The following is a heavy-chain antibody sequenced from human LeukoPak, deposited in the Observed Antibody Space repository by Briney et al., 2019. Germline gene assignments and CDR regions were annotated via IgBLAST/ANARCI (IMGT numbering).Heavy chain of an antibody. D-gene: IGHD1-26*01. V-gene: IGHV6-1*01. CDR1: GDSVSSNSAA. CDR3: ARAYSGRYGLGYYYMDV. CDR2: TYYRSKWYN. J-gene: IGHJ6*03. Sequence: SQTLSHTCAISGDSVSSNSAAWNWIRQSPSRGLEWLGRTYYRSKWYNDYAVSVKSRITINPDTSKNQFSLQLNSVTPEDTAVYYCARAYSGRYGLGYYYMDVWGKGTTVTISS.